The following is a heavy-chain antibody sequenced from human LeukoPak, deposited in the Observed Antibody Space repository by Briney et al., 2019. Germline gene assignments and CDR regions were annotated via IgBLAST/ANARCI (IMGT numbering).Heavy chain of an antibody. CDR2: IIPILGIA. CDR1: GGTFSSYA. D-gene: IGHD2-2*01. J-gene: IGHJ4*02. Sequence: SVKVSCKASGGTFSSYAISWVRQAPGQGLEWMGRIIPILGIANYAQKFQGRVTITADKSTSTAYMELSSLRSEDTAVYYCARDYTADYGDYWGQGTLVTVSS. V-gene: IGHV1-69*04. CDR3: ARDYTADYGDY.